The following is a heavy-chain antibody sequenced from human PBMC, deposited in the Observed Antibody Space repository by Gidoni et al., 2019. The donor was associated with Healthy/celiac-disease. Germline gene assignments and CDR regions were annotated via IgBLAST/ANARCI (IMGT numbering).Heavy chain of an antibody. CDR2: INPNSG. D-gene: IGHD1-26*01. J-gene: IGHJ4*02. CDR1: GYTFTGFY. CDR3: ARGGGSYPF. V-gene: IGHV1-2*02. Sequence: QVQLVQSGTEVKKPGASVKVSCKASGYTFTGFYMHWVRQAPGQGLEWVGWINPNSGDTSINTAYLELSRLRPEDTAVYYWARGGGSYPFWGQGTLVTVSS.